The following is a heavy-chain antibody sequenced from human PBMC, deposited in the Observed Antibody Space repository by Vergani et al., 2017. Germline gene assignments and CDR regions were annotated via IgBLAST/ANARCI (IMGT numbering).Heavy chain of an antibody. J-gene: IGHJ4*02. D-gene: IGHD5-18*01. CDR3: AKGGDTAMVEPHFDY. CDR1: GFTFSSYA. CDR2: ISGSGGST. Sequence: EVQLLESGGGLVQPGGSLRLSCASSGFTFSSYAMSWVRQAPGKGLEWVSAISGSGGSTYYTDCVKGRFTISRDNPKNTLYLQMNTLRAEDTAVYYCAKGGDTAMVEPHFDYWGQGTLVTVSS. V-gene: IGHV3-23*01.